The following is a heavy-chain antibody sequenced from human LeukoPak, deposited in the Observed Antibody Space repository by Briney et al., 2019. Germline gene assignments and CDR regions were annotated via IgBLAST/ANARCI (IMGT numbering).Heavy chain of an antibody. CDR1: GGSISSGGYS. V-gene: IGHV4-30-2*01. CDR2: IYRSGST. CDR3: ARWGGALRYNWFDP. Sequence: SETLSLTCAVSGGSISSGGYSWGWIRQPPGKGLEWSGYIYRSGSTFYNPSLKSRVTISVDSSNSQFPLKPSSVTAADTAVYYCARWGGALRYNWFDPWGQGTLVTVSS. J-gene: IGHJ5*02. D-gene: IGHD3-16*01.